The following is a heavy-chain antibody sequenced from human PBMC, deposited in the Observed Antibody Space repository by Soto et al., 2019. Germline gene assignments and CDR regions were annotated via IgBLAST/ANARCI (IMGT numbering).Heavy chain of an antibody. J-gene: IGHJ3*01. CDR3: ARESEAYDV. Sequence: QSGGSLRLSCAASGFIFSNYFMSWVRQAPGKGLEWVAGIKYDGREKYYVASVKGRFTISRDNSKKTLYLQMNSLRAEDTAVYYCARESEAYDVWGQGTMVTVSS. V-gene: IGHV3-7*01. CDR1: GFIFSNYF. CDR2: IKYDGREK.